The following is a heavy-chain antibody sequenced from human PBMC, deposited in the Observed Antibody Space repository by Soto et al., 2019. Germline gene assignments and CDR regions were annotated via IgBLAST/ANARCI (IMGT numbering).Heavy chain of an antibody. Sequence: QVQLEQSGAEVKKPGASVKVSCKASGYTFTGYYIHWVRQAPGEGLEWMGWINPNSGGTNYAQKFQGWVVMTRDTSISTAYMDLTRLKSDGTAVYYCASHLGSGFDPNALDVWGQGTTVTVS. J-gene: IGHJ6*02. CDR2: INPNSGGT. V-gene: IGHV1-2*04. CDR3: ASHLGSGFDPNALDV. CDR1: GYTFTGYY. D-gene: IGHD5-12*01.